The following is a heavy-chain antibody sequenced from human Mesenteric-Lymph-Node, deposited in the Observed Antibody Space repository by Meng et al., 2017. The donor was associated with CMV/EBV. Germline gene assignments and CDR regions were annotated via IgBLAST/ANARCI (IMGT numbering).Heavy chain of an antibody. CDR3: ARGYYDSSGYPTDF. CDR1: GYILTGYY. V-gene: IGHV1-2*02. Sequence: ASVQVSCKASGYILTGYYMHWVRQAPGQGLEWMGWINPYNGGTKYAQKFQGRVIMTTDTSNSTTYMEMSSLRSADTAVYYCARGYYDSSGYPTDFWGQGTLVTVSS. D-gene: IGHD3-22*01. CDR2: INPYNGGT. J-gene: IGHJ4*02.